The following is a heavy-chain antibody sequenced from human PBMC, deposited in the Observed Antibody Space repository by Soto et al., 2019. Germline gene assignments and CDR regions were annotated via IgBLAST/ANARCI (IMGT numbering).Heavy chain of an antibody. Sequence: ASVKVSCKASGYTSTSYAMHWVRQAPGQRLEWMGWINAGNGNTKYSQKFQGRVTITRDTSASTAYMELSSLRSEDTAVYYCAPWEGAGTFNGMDVWGQGTTVPVSS. J-gene: IGHJ6*02. CDR1: GYTSTSYA. V-gene: IGHV1-3*01. CDR3: APWEGAGTFNGMDV. CDR2: INAGNGNT. D-gene: IGHD1-26*01.